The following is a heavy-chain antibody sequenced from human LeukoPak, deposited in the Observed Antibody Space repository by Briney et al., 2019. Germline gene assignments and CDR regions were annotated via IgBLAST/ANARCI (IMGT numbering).Heavy chain of an antibody. CDR1: RFTVSSNY. CDR2: IYTVGST. Sequence: PGRSLRPSCAAARFTVSSNYMSCVRQAPRKVLEWDAVIYTVGSTYYADSVKGRFTISRDNSKNTLYLQMNSLRAEDTAVYYCARGLRRSIAARPGRGYNWFDPWGQGTLVTVSS. D-gene: IGHD6-6*01. CDR3: ARGLRRSIAARPGRGYNWFDP. J-gene: IGHJ5*02. V-gene: IGHV3-66*02.